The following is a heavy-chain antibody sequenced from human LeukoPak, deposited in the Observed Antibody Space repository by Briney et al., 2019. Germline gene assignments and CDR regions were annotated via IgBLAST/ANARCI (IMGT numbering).Heavy chain of an antibody. D-gene: IGHD7-27*01. CDR2: IWYDGSTK. CDR1: GFTFSSYG. CDR3: ARDRLGMYYFDY. Sequence: GGSLRLSCSASGFTFSSYGMHWVRPAPGKGLEWVAVIWYDGSTKYYADSVKGRFTISRDNSKNTLYLQVNSLRAEDTAVYYCARDRLGMYYFDYWGQGTLVTVSS. J-gene: IGHJ4*02. V-gene: IGHV3-33*01.